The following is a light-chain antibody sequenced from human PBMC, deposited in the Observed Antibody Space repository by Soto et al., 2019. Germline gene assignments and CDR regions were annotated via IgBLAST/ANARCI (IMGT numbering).Light chain of an antibody. J-gene: IGKJ2*01. CDR1: QSVNNY. CDR2: DAS. Sequence: EIVLTQSPATLSLSPGERATLSCRASQSVNNYLAWYQQKPGQPPRLLIYDASNRATGIPARFSGSGSGTDFTLTIIRPEPEAFAIYYCQQRRTLPAYTFGQGTKLEIQ. V-gene: IGKV3-11*01. CDR3: QQRRTLPAYT.